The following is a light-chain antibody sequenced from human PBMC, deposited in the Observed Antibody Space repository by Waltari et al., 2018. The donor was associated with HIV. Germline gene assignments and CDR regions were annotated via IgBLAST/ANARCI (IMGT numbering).Light chain of an antibody. J-gene: IGLJ3*02. CDR3: VLYMGSGIWV. Sequence: QTVVTQEPSLSVSPGGTVTLNCGLSSRPVHTSYHPRWYQQTPGQAPRTLIYSTNTRSSGVPDRFSGSILGNKAALTITGAQADDESDYYCVLYMGSGIWVFGGGTKLTVL. V-gene: IGLV8-61*01. CDR1: SRPVHTSYH. CDR2: STN.